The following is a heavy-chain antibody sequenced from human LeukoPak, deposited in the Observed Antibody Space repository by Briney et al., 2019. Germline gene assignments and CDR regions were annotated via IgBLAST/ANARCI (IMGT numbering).Heavy chain of an antibody. V-gene: IGHV4-34*01. D-gene: IGHD3-22*01. CDR3: ARVPYYYDSSGYYYADY. Sequence: TTSETLSLTCAVYGGSFSGYYWSWIRQPPGKGLERIGEINHSGSTNYNPSLKSRVTISVDTSKNQFSLKLSSVTAADTAVYYCARVPYYYDSSGYYYADYSGQGTLVTVSS. CDR1: GGSFSGYY. CDR2: INHSGST. J-gene: IGHJ4*02.